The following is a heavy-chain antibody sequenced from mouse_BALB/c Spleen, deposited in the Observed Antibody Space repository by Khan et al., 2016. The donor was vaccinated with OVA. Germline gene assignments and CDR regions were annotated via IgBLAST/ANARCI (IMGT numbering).Heavy chain of an antibody. CDR3: ARNYDYDEGLAY. J-gene: IGHJ3*01. Sequence: QVQLQQSGPGLVQPSQSLSITCTVSGFSLNDYGVHWVRQSPGKGLEWLGVIWRGGSTDYNAPFISRLRISKANSKSQVFLKMNSLQSNDTAIYYCARNYDYDEGLAYWGQGTLVTVSA. CDR1: GFSLNDYG. CDR2: IWRGGST. D-gene: IGHD2-4*01. V-gene: IGHV2-2*03.